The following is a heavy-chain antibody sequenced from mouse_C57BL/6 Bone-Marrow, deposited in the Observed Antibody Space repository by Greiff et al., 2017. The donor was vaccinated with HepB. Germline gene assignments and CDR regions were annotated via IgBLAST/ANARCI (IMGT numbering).Heavy chain of an antibody. CDR1: GFSLTSYG. Sequence: QVQLQQSGPGLVQPSQSLSITCTVSGFSLTSYGVHWVRQPPGKGLEWLGVIWSGGSTDYNAAFISRLSISKDNSKSQVFFKMNSLQADDTAIYYCAKTLIYYYGSSSEVYYAMDYWGQGTSVTVSS. CDR3: AKTLIYYYGSSSEVYYAMDY. V-gene: IGHV2-4*01. J-gene: IGHJ4*01. CDR2: IWSGGST. D-gene: IGHD1-1*01.